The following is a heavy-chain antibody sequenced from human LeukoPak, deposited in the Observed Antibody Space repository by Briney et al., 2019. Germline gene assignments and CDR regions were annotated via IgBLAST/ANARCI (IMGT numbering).Heavy chain of an antibody. CDR3: ALLAVASDFDY. V-gene: IGHV3-48*03. CDR1: GFPFSVYE. CDR2: IGSSGTTI. D-gene: IGHD6-19*01. J-gene: IGHJ4*02. Sequence: GGSLRLSCAVSGFPFSVYEMNWVRRAPGKGLEWVSNIGSSGTTIYYADSVRGRFSISRDNAKSSLYLQMNSLRVEDTAVYYCALLAVASDFDYWGQGALVTVSS.